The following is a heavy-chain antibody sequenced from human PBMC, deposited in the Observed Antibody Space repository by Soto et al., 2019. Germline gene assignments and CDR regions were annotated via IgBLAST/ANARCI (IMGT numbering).Heavy chain of an antibody. J-gene: IGHJ6*02. Sequence: ETLSLTCAVYGGSFSGYYWSWIRQPPGKGLEWIGEINHSGSTNCNPSLKSRVTISVDTSKNQFSLKLSSVTAADTAVYYCARGPLRYCSGGSCYSRVYYYYYGMDVWGQGTTVTVSS. CDR1: GGSFSGYY. D-gene: IGHD2-15*01. CDR2: INHSGST. V-gene: IGHV4-34*01. CDR3: ARGPLRYCSGGSCYSRVYYYYYGMDV.